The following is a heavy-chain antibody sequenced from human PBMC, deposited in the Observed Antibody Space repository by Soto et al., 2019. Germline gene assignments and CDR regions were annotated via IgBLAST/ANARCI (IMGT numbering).Heavy chain of an antibody. J-gene: IGHJ4*02. D-gene: IGHD2-15*01. V-gene: IGHV3-66*01. Sequence: GGSLRLSCAASGFTVSSNYMSWVRQAPGKGLEWVSVIYSGGSTYYADSVKGRFTISRDNSENTLYLQMNSLRAEDTAVYYCARTCSGGTCSFDYWGQGTLVTVS. CDR3: ARTCSGGTCSFDY. CDR1: GFTVSSNY. CDR2: IYSGGST.